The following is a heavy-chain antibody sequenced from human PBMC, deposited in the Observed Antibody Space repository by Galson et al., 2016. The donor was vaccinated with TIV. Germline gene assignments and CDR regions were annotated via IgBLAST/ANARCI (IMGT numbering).Heavy chain of an antibody. J-gene: IGHJ4*02. V-gene: IGHV2-70*11. CDR3: ARISGYYDSSGHYIPRSFDY. D-gene: IGHD3-22*01. CDR2: IDWDDDK. CDR1: GFSLNTDGMC. Sequence: ALVKPTQTLTLTCTFSGFSLNTDGMCVNWIRQPPGKALEWLARIDWDDDKSYSPSLKTRLTISKDTSKNQVVLTTTNMDPVDTATYYCARISGYYDSSGHYIPRSFDYWGQGALVTVSS.